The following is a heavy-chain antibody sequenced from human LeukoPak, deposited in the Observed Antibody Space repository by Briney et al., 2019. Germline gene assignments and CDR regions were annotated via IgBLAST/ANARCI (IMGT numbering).Heavy chain of an antibody. CDR3: ARRSHGLVLFHTHNWFDP. CDR2: NPXSGKP. V-gene: IGHV1-8*01. Sequence: NPXSGKPGDAQKFQGRVTMTRNTSISTAYMELRRLRSEDTAVYYCARRSHGLVLFHTHNWFDPWGQGTLVTVSS. J-gene: IGHJ5*02. D-gene: IGHD6-6*01.